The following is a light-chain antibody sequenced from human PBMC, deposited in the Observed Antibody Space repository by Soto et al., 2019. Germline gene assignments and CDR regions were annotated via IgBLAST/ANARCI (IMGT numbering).Light chain of an antibody. V-gene: IGLV2-11*01. Sequence: QSALTQPRSVSGSPGQSVAISCTGSSSDVGGYNYVSWYQQHPGKAPKVMIYDVSKRPSGVPDRFSGSKSGDTASLTITGLQAEDEADYYCCSYAGAPHVFGPVTKVNV. CDR3: CSYAGAPHV. CDR2: DVS. J-gene: IGLJ1*01. CDR1: SSDVGGYNY.